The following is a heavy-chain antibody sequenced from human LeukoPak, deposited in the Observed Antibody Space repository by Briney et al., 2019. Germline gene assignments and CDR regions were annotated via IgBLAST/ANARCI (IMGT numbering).Heavy chain of an antibody. CDR2: IGGSGDFT. CDR1: GFTFSTYA. V-gene: IGHV3-23*01. J-gene: IGHJ4*02. Sequence: GGSLRLSCAASGFTFSTYAMSWVRQAPGKGLEWVSAIGGSGDFTYYAEYVRGRFTISRDNSKKTLYLQMNSLRAEDTAVYYCAKADRGWGVITKDWGQGTLDTVSS. CDR3: AKADRGWGVITKD. D-gene: IGHD3-10*01.